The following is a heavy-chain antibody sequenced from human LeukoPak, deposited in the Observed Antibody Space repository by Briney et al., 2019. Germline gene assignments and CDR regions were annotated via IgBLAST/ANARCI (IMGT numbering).Heavy chain of an antibody. CDR2: IIPIFGTA. Sequence: VASVKVSCKASGFTFSSYAISWVRQAPGQGLEWMGGIIPIFGTANYAQKCQGRVTITADKPTSTPYMERNGLRSEDARVYYCGRGFYSGYDYGGPSYYYYMGVWGKGTTVTVSS. J-gene: IGHJ6*03. CDR3: GRGFYSGYDYGGPSYYYYMGV. V-gene: IGHV1-69*06. D-gene: IGHD5-12*01. CDR1: GFTFSSYA.